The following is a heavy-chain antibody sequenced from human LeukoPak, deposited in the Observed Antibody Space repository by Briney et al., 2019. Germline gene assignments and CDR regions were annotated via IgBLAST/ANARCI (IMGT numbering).Heavy chain of an antibody. CDR1: GGSISSSSYY. D-gene: IGHD1-14*01. V-gene: IGHV4-61*01. J-gene: IGHJ3*02. Sequence: SETLSLTCTVSGGSISSSSYYWGWIRQPPGKGLEWIGYIYYSGSTNYNPSLKSRVTISVDTSKNQFSLKLSSVTAADTAVYYCAREEVGTPGAFDIWGQGTMVTVSS. CDR3: AREEVGTPGAFDI. CDR2: IYYSGST.